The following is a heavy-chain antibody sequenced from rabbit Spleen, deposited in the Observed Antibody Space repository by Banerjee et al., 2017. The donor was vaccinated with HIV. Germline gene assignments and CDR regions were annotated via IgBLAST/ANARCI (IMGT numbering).Heavy chain of an antibody. Sequence: QSLEESGGGLVQPEGSLALTCKASGFSFSSSDYICWVRQAPGKGLEWIACINAVTGKAVYASWAKGRFTFSRTSSTTVTLQMTSLTAADTATYFCARDLIGVIGWNFNLWGQGTLVTVS. V-gene: IGHV1S40*01. CDR1: GFSFSSSDY. CDR2: INAVTGKA. J-gene: IGHJ4*01. CDR3: ARDLIGVIGWNFNL. D-gene: IGHD1-1*01.